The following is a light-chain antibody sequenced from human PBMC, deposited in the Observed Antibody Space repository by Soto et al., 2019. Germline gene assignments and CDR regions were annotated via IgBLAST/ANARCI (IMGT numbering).Light chain of an antibody. CDR1: QSVSSSY. J-gene: IGKJ1*01. CDR2: GAS. CDR3: QQYGSTRRT. Sequence: EIVLTQSPGTLSLSPGERATLSCRASQSVSSSYLAWYQQKPGQAPRLLIYGASSRATGIPDRFSGSGSGTDFTFTISRLEPEDFAVYYCQQYGSTRRTFGQGTKVEIK. V-gene: IGKV3-20*01.